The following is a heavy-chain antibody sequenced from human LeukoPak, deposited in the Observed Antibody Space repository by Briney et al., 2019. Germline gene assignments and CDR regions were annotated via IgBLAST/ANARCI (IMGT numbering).Heavy chain of an antibody. CDR2: ISSGGAVT. CDR3: AKKGQAYYLDY. J-gene: IGHJ4*02. D-gene: IGHD2-21*01. V-gene: IGHV3-23*01. Sequence: GGSLRLSCAASGFTFSTYAMSWVRQAPGKGLEWVSAISSGGAVTYYADSVKGRFIVSRDNAKNTLYLHMNSLRAEDTAVYYCAKKGQAYYLDYWGQGTLVTVSS. CDR1: GFTFSTYA.